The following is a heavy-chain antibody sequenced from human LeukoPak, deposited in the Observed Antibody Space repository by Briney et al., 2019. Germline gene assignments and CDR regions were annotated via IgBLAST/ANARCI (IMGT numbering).Heavy chain of an antibody. CDR2: IYYSGST. D-gene: IGHD3-22*01. J-gene: IGHJ4*02. CDR3: ASGSYDSSGRPF. V-gene: IGHV4-59*01. CDR1: AGSISSYY. Sequence: SETLSLTCTVSAGSISSYYWSWIRQPPGKGLEWIGYIYYSGSTNYNPSLKSRVTISVDTSKNRFSLKLSSVTAADTAVYYCASGSYDSSGRPFWGQGTLVTVSS.